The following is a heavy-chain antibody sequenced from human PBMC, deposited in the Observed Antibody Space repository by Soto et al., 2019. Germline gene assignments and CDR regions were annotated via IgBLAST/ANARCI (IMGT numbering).Heavy chain of an antibody. J-gene: IGHJ3*02. Sequence: EVQLVETGGGLIQPGGSLRLSCAASGFTVSSNYMSWVRQAPGKGLEWVSVIYSGGSTYYADSVKGRFTISRDNSKNTLYLQMNSLGADDTAVYYCAKVETSGRGPPFSCDIWGQGTMVTVSS. CDR1: GFTVSSNY. CDR2: IYSGGST. D-gene: IGHD6-19*01. CDR3: AKVETSGRGPPFSCDI. V-gene: IGHV3-53*05.